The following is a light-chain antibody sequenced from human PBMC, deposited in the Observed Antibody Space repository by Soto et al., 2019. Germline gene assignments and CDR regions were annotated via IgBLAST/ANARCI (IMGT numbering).Light chain of an antibody. V-gene: IGKV3-20*01. CDR3: QQYGDSPVT. CDR1: QSVSSSY. CDR2: GAS. Sequence: EIGLTDSPGTLTLTPGERATLSCRASQSVSSSYLAWYQQKPGQAPRLLIHGASNRATDIPDRISGSGSGTDFTLTISRLEPEDFAVFYCQQYGDSPVTFCQGTKVDIK. J-gene: IGKJ1*01.